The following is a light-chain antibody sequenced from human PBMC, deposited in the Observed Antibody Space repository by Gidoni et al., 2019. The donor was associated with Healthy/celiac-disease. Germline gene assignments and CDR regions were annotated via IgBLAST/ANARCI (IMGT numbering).Light chain of an antibody. V-gene: IGKV4-1*01. CDR1: QSVLYSSNNKNY. Sequence: DIVMTQSPDSLAVSLGERATINCKSSQSVLYSSNNKNYLAWYQQKPGQPPKLLIYGASTRESGVPDRFSGSGSGTDFTLTISSLQAEDVAVYYCQQYYSTRFTFGPGTKVDIK. CDR2: GAS. CDR3: QQYYSTRFT. J-gene: IGKJ3*01.